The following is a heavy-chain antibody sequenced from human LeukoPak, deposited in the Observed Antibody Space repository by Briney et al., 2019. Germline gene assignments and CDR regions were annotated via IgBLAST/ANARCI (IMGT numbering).Heavy chain of an antibody. Sequence: SETLSLTCTVSGGSISSYYWSWVRQPAGKGLEWIGRIYASGNTNYNPSLKGRVTMTVDTSKNQFSLKLSSVTAADAAVYYCARVNDILTGSSYYFDYWGQGTLVTVSS. CDR1: GGSISSYY. CDR2: IYASGNT. J-gene: IGHJ4*02. D-gene: IGHD3-9*01. CDR3: ARVNDILTGSSYYFDY. V-gene: IGHV4-4*07.